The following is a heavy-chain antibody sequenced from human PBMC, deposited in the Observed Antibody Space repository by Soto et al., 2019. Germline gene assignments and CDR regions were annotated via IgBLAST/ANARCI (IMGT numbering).Heavy chain of an antibody. CDR1: GDSSTSYW. CDR3: ARLWYCTGTSSYTFHS. CDR2: INPSDSYT. J-gene: IGHJ4*02. V-gene: IGHV5-10-1*01. D-gene: IGHD2-2*02. Sequence: GESLKISCQGSGDSSTSYWIGWVRQRPGKGLEWMGRINPSDSYTTYSPSFQGHVTISTDKSVSTAYLQWSGLKASDTAMYYCARLWYCTGTSSYTFHSWGQGTLVTLSS.